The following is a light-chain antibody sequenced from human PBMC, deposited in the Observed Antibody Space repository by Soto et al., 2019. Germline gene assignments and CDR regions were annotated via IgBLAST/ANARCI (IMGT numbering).Light chain of an antibody. CDR3: SSYTSATTYV. CDR2: DVS. CDR1: SSDVGAYNY. V-gene: IGLV2-14*01. Sequence: QSVLTQPASVSGSPGQSITISCTGTSSDVGAYNYDSWYQQYPGEAPKVIIYDVSHRPAGVSNRFSGSKSGNTASLTISGLQTQDEADYYCSSYTSATTYVFGTGTKVPV. J-gene: IGLJ1*01.